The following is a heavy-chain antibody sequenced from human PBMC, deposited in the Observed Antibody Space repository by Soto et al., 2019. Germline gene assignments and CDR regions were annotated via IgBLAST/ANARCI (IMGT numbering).Heavy chain of an antibody. CDR1: GFTFSSYA. CDR2: ISYDGSNK. V-gene: IGHV3-30-3*01. Sequence: QVQLVESGEGVVQPGRSLRLFCAASGFTFSSYAMHWVRQAPGKGLEWVAVISYDGSNKYYADSVKGRFTISRDNSKTLYLQMNSLRAEDTAVYYCVRDKSPYSSGWHNRHFDYWGQGTLVTVSS. CDR3: VRDKSPYSSGWHNRHFDY. J-gene: IGHJ4*02. D-gene: IGHD6-19*01.